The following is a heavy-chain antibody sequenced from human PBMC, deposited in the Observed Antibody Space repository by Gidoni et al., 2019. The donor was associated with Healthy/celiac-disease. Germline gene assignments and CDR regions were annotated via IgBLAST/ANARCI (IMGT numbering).Heavy chain of an antibody. CDR1: GGSIRSSSYY. D-gene: IGHD3-10*01. J-gene: IGHJ5*02. V-gene: IGHV4-39*07. CDR3: ARTVMVRGVTSYNWFDP. Sequence: QLQLQESGPGLVKPSETLSLTCTVSGGSIRSSSYYWGWLLQPPGKGLEWIGSIFYSGSTYYNPFLKSRVTISVDTSKNQFSLKLSSVTAADTAVYYCARTVMVRGVTSYNWFDPWGQGTLVTVSS. CDR2: IFYSGST.